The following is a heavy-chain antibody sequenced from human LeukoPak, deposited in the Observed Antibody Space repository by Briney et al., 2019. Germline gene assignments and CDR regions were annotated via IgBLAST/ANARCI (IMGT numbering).Heavy chain of an antibody. J-gene: IGHJ4*02. V-gene: IGHV4-61*01. CDR3: ARRGGYSSLYYFDY. CDR1: GYSISSGYY. CDR2: IYYSGST. D-gene: IGHD5-18*01. Sequence: SETLSLTCTVSGYSISSGYYWSWIRQPPGKGLEWIGYIYYSGSTNYNPSLKSRVTISVDTSKNQFSLKLSSVTAADTAVYYCARRGGYSSLYYFDYWGQGTLVTVSS.